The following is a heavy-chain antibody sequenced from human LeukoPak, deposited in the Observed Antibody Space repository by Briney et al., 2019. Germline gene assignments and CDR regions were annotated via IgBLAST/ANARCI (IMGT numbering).Heavy chain of an antibody. CDR1: GFTFSSYS. Sequence: GGSLRLSCAASGFTFSSYSMNWVRQAPGKGLEWVSSISSSSSYTYYADSVKGRFTISRDNAKNSLYLQMNSLRAEDTAVYYCARGPRAYYDSSGYYHPWGQGTLVTVSS. D-gene: IGHD3-22*01. CDR2: ISSSSSYT. V-gene: IGHV3-21*01. J-gene: IGHJ5*02. CDR3: ARGPRAYYDSSGYYHP.